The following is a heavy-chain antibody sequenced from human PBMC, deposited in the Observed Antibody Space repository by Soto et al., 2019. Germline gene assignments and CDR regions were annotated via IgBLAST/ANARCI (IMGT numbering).Heavy chain of an antibody. CDR2: IYYSGST. J-gene: IGHJ5*02. V-gene: IGHV4-59*01. CDR1: GGSISSYC. Sequence: SETLSLTCTVAGGSISSYCWSWIRQPPGKGLEWIGNIYYSGSTNYNPSLKSRVTISVDTSKNQFSLKLSSVTAADTAVYYCARELFGRSVWFDPWGQGTLVTVSS. CDR3: ARELFGRSVWFDP. D-gene: IGHD3-10*01.